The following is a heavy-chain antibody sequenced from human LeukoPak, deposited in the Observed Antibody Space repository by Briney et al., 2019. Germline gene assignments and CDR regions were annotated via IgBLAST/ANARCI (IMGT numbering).Heavy chain of an antibody. J-gene: IGHJ5*02. D-gene: IGHD2-2*01. CDR3: ARNGYCSSTSCYAWTCDH. Sequence: LEASVKVSCKASGYTFTSYGISWVRQAPGQGLEWMGWISAYNDNTNYAQNLQGRVTMSRDTSTSTVYMELSSLRSEDTAIYYCARNGYCSSTSCYAWTCDHWGQGTLVAVPS. CDR1: GYTFTSYG. CDR2: ISAYNDNT. V-gene: IGHV1-18*01.